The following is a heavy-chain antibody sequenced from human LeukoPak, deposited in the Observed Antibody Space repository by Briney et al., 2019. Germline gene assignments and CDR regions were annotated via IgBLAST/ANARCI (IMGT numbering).Heavy chain of an antibody. D-gene: IGHD6-19*01. Sequence: GGSLRLSCAASGFTFSTYSMNWVRQAPGKGLEWVSYIGSSDSTIYYADSVKGRFTISRDNAKNSLYLQMNSLRAEDTAVYYCARAVAGLRHFDYWGQGTLVTVSS. CDR3: ARAVAGLRHFDY. CDR2: IGSSDSTI. V-gene: IGHV3-48*01. J-gene: IGHJ4*02. CDR1: GFTFSTYS.